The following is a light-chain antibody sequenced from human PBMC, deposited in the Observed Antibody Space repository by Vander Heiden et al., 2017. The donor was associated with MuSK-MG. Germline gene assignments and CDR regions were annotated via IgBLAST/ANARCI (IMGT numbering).Light chain of an antibody. CDR1: SSDVGRYNL. CDR3: CSYAGSSTVV. J-gene: IGLJ2*01. V-gene: IGLV2-23*02. Sequence: LPQPPSVSGPPRLSITISCPGTSSDVGRYNLVSWYQQHPGKAPKLMIYEVSKRPSGVSNRFSGSKSGNTAFLTISGLQAEDEADYYCCSYAGSSTVVFGGGTKLTVL. CDR2: EVS.